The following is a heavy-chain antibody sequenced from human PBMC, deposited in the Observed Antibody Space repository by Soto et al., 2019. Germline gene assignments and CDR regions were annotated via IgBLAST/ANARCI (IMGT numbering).Heavy chain of an antibody. CDR1: GYTFRSYD. CDR2: ANPNTGNT. CDR3: ARAYGAGSFDF. D-gene: IGHD3-10*01. Sequence: QVQLVQSGAEVKKPGASVKVSCTGSGYTFRSYDIHWVRQATGQGLEWMGWANPNTGNTGYAQKFQGRVTMTRDMSKSSAYMEVNSLTSEDTAIYYCARAYGAGSFDFWGQGTLVSVSS. J-gene: IGHJ5*01. V-gene: IGHV1-8*01.